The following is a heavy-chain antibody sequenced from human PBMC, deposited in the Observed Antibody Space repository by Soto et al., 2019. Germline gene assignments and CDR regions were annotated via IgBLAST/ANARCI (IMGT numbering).Heavy chain of an antibody. CDR1: GFTFSSYG. CDR3: ARDSSSSTYFDY. V-gene: IGHV3-33*01. D-gene: IGHD6-6*01. CDR2: IWYDGSNK. J-gene: IGHJ4*02. Sequence: TGGSLRLSCAASGFTFSSYGMHWVRQAPGKGLEWVAVIWYDGSNKYYADSVKGRFTISRDNSKNTLYLQMNSLRAEDTAVYYCARDSSSSTYFDYWGQGTLVTVSS.